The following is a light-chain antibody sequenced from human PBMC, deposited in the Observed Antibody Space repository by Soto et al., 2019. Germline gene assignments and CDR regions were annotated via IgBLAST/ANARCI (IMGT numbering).Light chain of an antibody. J-gene: IGKJ1*01. Sequence: EVVLTQSPGTLSLSPGESATLSCRASQNVNNNIAWYQQRPGQPPRLLIFGSSNRATGIPDRFSGSGSGTEFSLTISRLEPEDCAVYYCQQYGIARCTFGQGTKVDI. CDR2: GSS. CDR3: QQYGIARCT. CDR1: QNVNNN. V-gene: IGKV3-20*01.